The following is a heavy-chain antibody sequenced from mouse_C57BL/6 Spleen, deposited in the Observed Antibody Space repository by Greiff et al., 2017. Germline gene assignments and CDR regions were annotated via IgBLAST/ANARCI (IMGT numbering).Heavy chain of an antibody. V-gene: IGHV5-16*01. J-gene: IGHJ1*03. CDR1: GFTFSDYY. Sequence: EVHLVESEGGLVQPGSSMKLSCTASGFTFSDYYMAWVRQVPEKGLEWVANINYDGSSTYYLDSLTSRFIISRDNAKNILYLQMSSLKSEDTATYYCARDAPRRYFDVWGTGTTVTVSS. CDR2: INYDGSST. CDR3: ARDAPRRYFDV.